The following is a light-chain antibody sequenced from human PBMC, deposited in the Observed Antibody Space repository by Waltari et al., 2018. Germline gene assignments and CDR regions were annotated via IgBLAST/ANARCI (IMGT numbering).Light chain of an antibody. CDR2: DVD. J-gene: IGLJ2*01. Sequence: QSALLQPRSVSGSPGQSVPISSPGSNTDVGSHDYVSWSQQNPGKAPKLLIFDVDKRPSGIPDRFSGAKSGNTASLTISGLQPDDEAEYYCCSHASNFVVVFGGGTKLTVL. CDR3: CSHASNFVVV. CDR1: NTDVGSHDY. V-gene: IGLV2-11*01.